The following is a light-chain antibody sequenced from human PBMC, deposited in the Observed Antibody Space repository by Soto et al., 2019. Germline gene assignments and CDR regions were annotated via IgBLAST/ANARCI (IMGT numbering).Light chain of an antibody. CDR3: SSYASTNTLI. CDR2: EVS. CDR1: SSDIGGYGY. Sequence: QSVLTQPASVSGSPGQSITISCTGTSSDIGGYGYVSWYQQHPGKAPKLMIHEVSNRPSGVSSRFSGSKSGNTASLTIFGLQAEDEADYYCSSYASTNTLIFGGGTKLTVL. J-gene: IGLJ2*01. V-gene: IGLV2-14*03.